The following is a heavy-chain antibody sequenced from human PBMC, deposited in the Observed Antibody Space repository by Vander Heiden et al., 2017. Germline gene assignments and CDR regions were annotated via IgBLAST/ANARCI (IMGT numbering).Heavy chain of an antibody. CDR2: ISWNSGSI. Sequence: EVQLVESGGVLVQPGRSLRPSCAASGSTFDEYALPWVRQAPGKGLEWVSGISWNSGSIGYADSVKGRFTISRDNAKNSLYLQMNSLRAEDTALYYCAKDQLLAYCGCDFNLLGAFDIWGQGRMVTVSS. CDR1: GSTFDEYA. J-gene: IGHJ3*02. CDR3: AKDQLLAYCGCDFNLLGAFDI. D-gene: IGHD2-21*02. V-gene: IGHV3-9*01.